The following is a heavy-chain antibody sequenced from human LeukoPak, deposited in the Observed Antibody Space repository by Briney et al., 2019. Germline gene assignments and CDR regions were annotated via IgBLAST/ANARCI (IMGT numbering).Heavy chain of an antibody. CDR1: LLPPSSNA. D-gene: IGHD6-6*01. J-gene: IGHJ4*02. CDR2: ICSGGST. Sequence: GCLRPSPAPSLLPPSSNAMSCGRQGPREGLEWVSVICSGGSTYYADSVKGSFTIARDNSKNTLYLQMNSLRAEDTAVYYCARDQYSSSSYWGQGTLVTVSS. CDR3: ARDQYSSSSY. V-gene: IGHV3-66*01.